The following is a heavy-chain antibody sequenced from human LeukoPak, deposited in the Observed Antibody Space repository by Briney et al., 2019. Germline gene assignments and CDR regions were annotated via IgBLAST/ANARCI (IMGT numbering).Heavy chain of an antibody. D-gene: IGHD1-26*01. CDR2: IYYIGST. CDR3: ARHGSYSLAF. J-gene: IGHJ4*02. V-gene: IGHV4-4*02. CDR1: GGSISSGGY. Sequence: SETLSLTCAVSGGSISSGGYWSWLRQPPGQGLEWIGQIYYIGSTNYNPSLESRVIMSLDKSTNQLSLRFNSVTAADTAVYYCARHGSYSLAFWGQGALVTVSS.